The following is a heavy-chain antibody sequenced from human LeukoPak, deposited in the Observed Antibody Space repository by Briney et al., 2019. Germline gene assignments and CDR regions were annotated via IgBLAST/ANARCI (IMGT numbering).Heavy chain of an antibody. CDR1: GGSFSTYY. D-gene: IGHD1-1*01. J-gene: IGHJ4*02. Sequence: SETLSLTCAVYGGSFSTYYWSWIRQPPGKGLEWIGEINHSGSTNYNPSLKSRVTISVDKSKNQFSLKLSSVTAADTAVYYCARRNGGDFDYWGQGTLVTVSS. CDR2: INHSGST. V-gene: IGHV4-34*01. CDR3: ARRNGGDFDY.